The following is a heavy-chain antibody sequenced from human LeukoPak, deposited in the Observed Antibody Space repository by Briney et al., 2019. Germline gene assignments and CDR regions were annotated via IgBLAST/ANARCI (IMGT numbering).Heavy chain of an antibody. CDR2: IYTSGST. CDR1: GGSISSYY. D-gene: IGHD2-2*01. Sequence: SETLSLTCTVSGGSISSYYWSWIWQPPGKGLEWIGYIYTSGSTNYNPSLKSRVTISVDTSKNQFSLKLSSVTAADTAVYYCARQRSEAAALDYWGQGTLVTVSS. J-gene: IGHJ4*02. V-gene: IGHV4-4*09. CDR3: ARQRSEAAALDY.